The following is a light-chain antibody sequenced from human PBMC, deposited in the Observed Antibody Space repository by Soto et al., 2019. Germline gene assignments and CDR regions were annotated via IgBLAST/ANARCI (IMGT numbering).Light chain of an antibody. Sequence: DLQMTQSPSSLSASVGDRVTITCRASQSISTYLNWYQQKPGKAPKLLIYAASSLQSGVPSRFSGSGSGTDFTLTISSLQPEDFATYYCQQSYSVSPITFGQGTRLEIK. J-gene: IGKJ5*01. CDR3: QQSYSVSPIT. V-gene: IGKV1-39*01. CDR2: AAS. CDR1: QSISTY.